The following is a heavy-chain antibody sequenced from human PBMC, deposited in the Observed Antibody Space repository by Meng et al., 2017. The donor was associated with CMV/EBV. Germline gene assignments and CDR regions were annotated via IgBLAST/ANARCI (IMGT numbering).Heavy chain of an antibody. J-gene: IGHJ4*02. CDR1: GGSISIGDYY. Sequence: QLPGLGPGLWKPSQTLSLTCTVSGGSISIGDYYWSWIRQPPGKGLEWIGYIYYSGSTYYHPSLKSRVTISVDTSTNQFSLKLSSVTAADTAVYYCAREGDNPFDYWGQGTLVTVSS. V-gene: IGHV4-30-4*08. CDR2: IYYSGST. D-gene: IGHD2-21*02. CDR3: AREGDNPFDY.